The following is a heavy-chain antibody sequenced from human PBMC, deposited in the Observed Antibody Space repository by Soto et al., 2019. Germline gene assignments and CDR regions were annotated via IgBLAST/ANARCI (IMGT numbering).Heavy chain of an antibody. Sequence: PSETLSLTCTVSGGSISSYYWSWIRQPPGKGLEWIGYIYYSGSTNYNPSLKSRVTISVDTSKNQFSLKLSSVTAADTAVYYCAVMITFGGVIVLDYWGQGTLVTSPQ. CDR3: AVMITFGGVIVLDY. V-gene: IGHV4-59*01. CDR2: IYYSGST. CDR1: GGSISSYY. D-gene: IGHD3-16*02. J-gene: IGHJ4*02.